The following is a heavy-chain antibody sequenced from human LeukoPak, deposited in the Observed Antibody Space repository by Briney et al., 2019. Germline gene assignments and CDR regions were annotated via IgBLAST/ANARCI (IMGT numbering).Heavy chain of an antibody. V-gene: IGHV4-31*03. CDR3: ARDSVYCSGGSCYSGVDY. CDR2: IYYSGST. Sequence: SETLSLTCTVSGGSISSGGYYWSWIRQHPGKGLEWIGYIYYSGSTYYNPSLKSRVTISVDTSKNQFSLKLSSVTAADTAVYYCARDSVYCSGGSCYSGVDYWGQGTLVTVSS. D-gene: IGHD2-15*01. CDR1: GGSISSGGYY. J-gene: IGHJ4*02.